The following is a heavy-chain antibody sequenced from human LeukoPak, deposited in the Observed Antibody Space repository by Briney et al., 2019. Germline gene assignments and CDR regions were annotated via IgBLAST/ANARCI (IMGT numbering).Heavy chain of an antibody. J-gene: IGHJ4*02. CDR2: ISGSGGST. CDR3: ANPPYGDPTGGIFDY. D-gene: IGHD4-17*01. CDR1: GLTFSSYV. V-gene: IGHV3-23*01. Sequence: GGSRRLSCAASGLTFSSYVMSWVRQAPGKGLEWVSSISGSGGSTYYAGSVKGRFTISRDNSKNTLYPQMNSLRAEDTTVYFCANPPYGDPTGGIFDYWGQGTLVTVSS.